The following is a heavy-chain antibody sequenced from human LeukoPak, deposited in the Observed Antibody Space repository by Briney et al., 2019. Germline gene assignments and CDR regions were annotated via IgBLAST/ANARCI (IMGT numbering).Heavy chain of an antibody. CDR3: AGYYYGSGSPSGFDP. CDR2: ISSSSSYI. Sequence: GGSLRLSCAASGFTFSSYSMNWVRQAPGKGLEWVSSISSSSSYIYYADSVKGRFTISRDNAKNSLYLQMNRLRAEDTAVYYCAGYYYGSGSPSGFDPWGQGTLVTVSS. V-gene: IGHV3-21*01. CDR1: GFTFSSYS. D-gene: IGHD3-10*01. J-gene: IGHJ5*02.